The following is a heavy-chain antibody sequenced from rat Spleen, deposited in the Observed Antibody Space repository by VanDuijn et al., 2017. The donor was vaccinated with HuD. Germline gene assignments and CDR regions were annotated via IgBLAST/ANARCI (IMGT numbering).Heavy chain of an antibody. Sequence: EVQLVETGGGLVQPGRSLKLSCVASGFTFSSYWIYWIRQAPGKGLEWVSSINPDGGTTYYRDSVKGRFTVSRDNAKSTLYLQMDSLRSEDTATYYCARHGPIYYYPFDYWGQGVMVTVSS. V-gene: IGHV5-58*01. J-gene: IGHJ2*01. CDR2: INPDGGTT. CDR3: ARHGPIYYYPFDY. D-gene: IGHD1-1*01. CDR1: GFTFSSYW.